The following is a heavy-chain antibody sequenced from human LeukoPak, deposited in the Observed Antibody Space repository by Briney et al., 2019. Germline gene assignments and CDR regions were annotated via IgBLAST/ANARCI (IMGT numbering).Heavy chain of an antibody. J-gene: IGHJ6*02. Sequence: GKSLKISCKGSGYSFTSYWISWVRQMPGKGVEWMGRIDPSDSYTNYSPSFQGHVTISADKSISTAYLQWSSLKASDTAMYYCARPGEYCSGGSCDNYGMDVWGQGTTVTVSS. V-gene: IGHV5-10-1*01. CDR2: IDPSDSYT. CDR3: ARPGEYCSGGSCDNYGMDV. D-gene: IGHD2-15*01. CDR1: GYSFTSYW.